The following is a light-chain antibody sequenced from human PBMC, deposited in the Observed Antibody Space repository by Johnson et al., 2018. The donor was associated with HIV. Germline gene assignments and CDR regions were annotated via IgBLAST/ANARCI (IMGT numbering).Light chain of an antibody. CDR3: VTCHTGLSAVVV. Sequence: QSVLTQPPSVSAAPGQKVTISCSGSSSNIGNSYIYWYKQLPGTAPKLLIYKNDQRPSGISDRFSGSKSATSATLGITGLQPGDEAEYYCVTCHTGLSAVVVFGTGTKFTVL. V-gene: IGLV1-51*02. CDR2: KND. CDR1: SSNIGNSY. J-gene: IGLJ1*01.